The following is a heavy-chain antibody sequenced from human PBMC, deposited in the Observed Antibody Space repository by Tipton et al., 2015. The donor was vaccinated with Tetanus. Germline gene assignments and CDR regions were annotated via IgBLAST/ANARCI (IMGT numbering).Heavy chain of an antibody. D-gene: IGHD2-15*01. J-gene: IGHJ4*02. V-gene: IGHV3-33*01. CDR1: GFIFSSYG. Sequence: AASGFIFSSYGIHWVRQAPGKGLEWVAVSWYDGTDQYYADSVKGRFTISRDNSKNTLYLQMNSLRAEDTAVYYCAREADCSGGSCFSGDFDNWGQGTQVTVSS. CDR2: SWYDGTDQ. CDR3: AREADCSGGSCFSGDFDN.